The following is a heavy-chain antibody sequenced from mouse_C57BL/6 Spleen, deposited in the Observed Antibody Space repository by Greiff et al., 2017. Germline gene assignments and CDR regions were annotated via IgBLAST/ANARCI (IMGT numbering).Heavy chain of an antibody. CDR2: ISDGGSYT. D-gene: IGHD2-5*01. CDR3: AREAYYSNYYAMDY. CDR1: GFTFSSYA. J-gene: IGHJ4*01. V-gene: IGHV5-4*01. Sequence: EVQLVESGGGLVKPGGSLKLSCAASGFTFSSYAMSWVRQTPEKRLEWVATISDGGSYTYYPDNVKGRFTISRDNAKNNLYLQMSHLKSEDTAMYYCAREAYYSNYYAMDYWGQGTSVTVSS.